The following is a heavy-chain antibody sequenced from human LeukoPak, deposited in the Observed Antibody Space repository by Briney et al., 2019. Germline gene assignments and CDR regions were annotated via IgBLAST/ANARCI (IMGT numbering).Heavy chain of an antibody. CDR1: GGSISSYY. Sequence: SETLSLTCTVSGGSISSYYWSWIRQPPGKGLEWIGYIYYSGSTNYNPSLKSRVTMSVDTSKNQFSLKLSSVTAADTAVYYCARDGYSYGSNWFDPWGQGTLVTVSS. CDR3: ARDGYSYGSNWFDP. V-gene: IGHV4-59*12. D-gene: IGHD5-18*01. J-gene: IGHJ5*02. CDR2: IYYSGST.